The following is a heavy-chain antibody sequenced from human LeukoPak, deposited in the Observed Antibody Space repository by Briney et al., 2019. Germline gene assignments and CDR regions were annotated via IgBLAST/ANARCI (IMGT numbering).Heavy chain of an antibody. J-gene: IGHJ5*02. CDR3: ARGSDIVATIWFDP. D-gene: IGHD5-12*01. Sequence: SETLSLTCTVSGGSIGRGDYYWSWIRQHPGKGLEWIGYIYYSGSTYYNPSLKSRVTISGDTSKNQFSLKLSSVTAADTAVYYCARGSDIVATIWFDPWGQGILVTVSS. V-gene: IGHV4-31*03. CDR1: GGSIGRGDYY. CDR2: IYYSGST.